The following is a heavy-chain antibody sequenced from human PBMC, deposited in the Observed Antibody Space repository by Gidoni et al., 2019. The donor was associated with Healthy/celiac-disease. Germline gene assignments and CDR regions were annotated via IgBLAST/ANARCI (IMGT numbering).Heavy chain of an antibody. V-gene: IGHV1-69*08. CDR1: GGTFSSYT. J-gene: IGHJ6*02. Sequence: QVQLVQSGAEVKKPGSSVKVSCKASGGTFSSYTISWVRQAPGQGLAWLGRRIPILGIANYAQKFQGRVTITADKSTSTDYMELSSLRSEDTAVYYGARDYSEWELRYYYYGMDVWGQGTTVTVSS. CDR2: RIPILGIA. CDR3: ARDYSEWELRYYYYGMDV. D-gene: IGHD1-26*01.